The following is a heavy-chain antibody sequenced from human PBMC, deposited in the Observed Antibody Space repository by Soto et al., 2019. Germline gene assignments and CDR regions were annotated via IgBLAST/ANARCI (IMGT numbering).Heavy chain of an antibody. CDR2: INSDGSST. V-gene: IGHV3-74*01. CDR1: GFTFSSYW. D-gene: IGHD3-9*01. CDR3: AKLLYFDWLLLFDY. J-gene: IGHJ4*02. Sequence: PGGSLRLSCAASGFTFSSYWMHWVRQAPGKGLVWVSRINSDGSSTNYADSVKGRFTISRDNTKNTLYLQMNSLRAEDTAVYYCAKLLYFDWLLLFDYWGQGTLVTVSS.